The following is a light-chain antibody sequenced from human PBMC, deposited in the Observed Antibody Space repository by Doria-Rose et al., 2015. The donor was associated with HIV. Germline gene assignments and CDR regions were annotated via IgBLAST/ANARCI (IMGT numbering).Light chain of an antibody. CDR2: AAS. CDR3: QQSYSSPWT. Sequence: SPSSLSASVRDRVTITCRASQGISTYLNWYQHKPGKGPKLLIYAASTLQSGVPSRFSGRGSGRDFTLTISSLQPEDFATYYCQQSYSSPWTFGPGTKVETK. V-gene: IGKV1-39*01. J-gene: IGKJ1*01. CDR1: QGISTY.